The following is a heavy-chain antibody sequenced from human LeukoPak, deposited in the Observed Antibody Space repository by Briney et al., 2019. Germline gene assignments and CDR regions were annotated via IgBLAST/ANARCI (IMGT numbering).Heavy chain of an antibody. D-gene: IGHD6-6*01. V-gene: IGHV3-30*18. CDR3: SKDATWQLVPDP. Sequence: GGSLRLSCAASGFTFSSYGMHWVRQAPGKGLEWVAVISYDGSNKYYADSVKGRFTISRDNSKNTLYLQMNSLRAEDTAVYYCSKDATWQLVPDPWGQGTLVTVSS. J-gene: IGHJ5*02. CDR2: ISYDGSNK. CDR1: GFTFSSYG.